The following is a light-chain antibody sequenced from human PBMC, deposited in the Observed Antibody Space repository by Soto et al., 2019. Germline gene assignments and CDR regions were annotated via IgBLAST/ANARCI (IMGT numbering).Light chain of an antibody. J-gene: IGKJ1*01. V-gene: IGKV1-5*01. CDR2: DAS. CDR1: QTISSW. CDR3: QQYNSYSR. Sequence: DIERTQSRSTLSVSVGDRVTITCRASQTISSWLAWYQQKPGKAPKLLIYDASSLESGVPSRFSGSGSGTEFTLTISRLQPDDFASYYCQQYNSYSRFGQGTMVDIK.